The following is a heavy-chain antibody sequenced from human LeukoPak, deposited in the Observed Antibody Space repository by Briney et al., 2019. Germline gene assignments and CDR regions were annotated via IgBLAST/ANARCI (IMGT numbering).Heavy chain of an antibody. V-gene: IGHV1-69*05. CDR3: ARDTTYCSGGSCYYNSGWFDT. D-gene: IGHD2-15*01. Sequence: ASVKVSCKAFGGTFSSYAISWVRQAPGQGLEWMGEIIPIFGTANYAQKFQGRVTTTTEQSTSTAHKGLCGGIPEDTSVYYCARDTTYCSGGSCYYNSGWFDTWGQGTLVTVSS. J-gene: IGHJ5*02. CDR1: GGTFSSYA. CDR2: IIPIFGTA.